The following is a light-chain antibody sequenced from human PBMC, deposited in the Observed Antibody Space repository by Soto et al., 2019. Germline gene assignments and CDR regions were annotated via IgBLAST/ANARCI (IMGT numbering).Light chain of an antibody. Sequence: QSVLTQPPSVSGAPGQRVTISCTGSSSNIGAGYDVHWYQQLPGTAPKLLIYYNSNRPSGVPDRFSGSKSGTSASLAITGRQAEDEADYFCQSYDSTLSDSWVFGGGTKLTVL. CDR2: YNS. CDR3: QSYDSTLSDSWV. J-gene: IGLJ3*02. V-gene: IGLV1-40*01. CDR1: SSNIGAGYD.